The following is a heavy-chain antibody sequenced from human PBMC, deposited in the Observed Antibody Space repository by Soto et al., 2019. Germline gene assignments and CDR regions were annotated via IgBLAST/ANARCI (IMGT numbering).Heavy chain of an antibody. V-gene: IGHV1-2*02. J-gene: IGHJ4*02. Sequence: ASVKVSCKASGYTFTGYYLHWVRQAPGQGLEWMGWINPKSGGTKYAQNFQGRVTMTRDTSISTAYMDLSRLRSDDTAVYYCARDADPMTTVTPFDSWGQGTLVTVSS. CDR2: INPKSGGT. CDR3: ARDADPMTTVTPFDS. D-gene: IGHD4-17*01. CDR1: GYTFTGYY.